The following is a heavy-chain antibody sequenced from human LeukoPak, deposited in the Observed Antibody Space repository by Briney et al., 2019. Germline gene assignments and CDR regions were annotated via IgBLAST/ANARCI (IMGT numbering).Heavy chain of an antibody. CDR3: ARHFSSAWFGY. Sequence: GESLKSSCQGSGYTFANYWIGWVRQKPGKGLEWLGNIKTADSHITHSPSFQGRVTLSADKSINTAYLHLTSLEASDTAMYYCARHFSSAWFGYWGQGTLVTVSS. V-gene: IGHV5-51*01. CDR1: GYTFANYW. D-gene: IGHD3-22*01. CDR2: IKTADSHI. J-gene: IGHJ4*02.